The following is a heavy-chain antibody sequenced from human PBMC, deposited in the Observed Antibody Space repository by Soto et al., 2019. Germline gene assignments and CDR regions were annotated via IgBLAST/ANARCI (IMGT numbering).Heavy chain of an antibody. J-gene: IGHJ5*02. Sequence: GGSLRLSCTTSGFSFGDYAMTWVRQAPGKGLEWVGFIRNPGYGGTTEYATSVKGRFIISRDDSMSSAYPQLNSLKVDDSAVYYCVRGSFGYYGPWGQGTLVTVSS. CDR1: GFSFGDYA. D-gene: IGHD3-22*01. CDR3: VRGSFGYYGP. CDR2: IRNPGYGGTT. V-gene: IGHV3-49*04.